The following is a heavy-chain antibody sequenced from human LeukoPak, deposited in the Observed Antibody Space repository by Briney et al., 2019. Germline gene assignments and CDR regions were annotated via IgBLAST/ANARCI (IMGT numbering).Heavy chain of an antibody. CDR3: AKNRGAGSHYYYHMNV. J-gene: IGHJ6*03. CDR1: GFTFTNYA. V-gene: IGHV3-23*01. CDR2: ISAGGDII. Sequence: PGGSLRLSCTASGFTFTNYAMSWVRQAPGKGLEWVSDISAGGDIINYAVSVMGRFTISRDNSENTMYLQMNSLRAEDTAVYYCAKNRGAGSHYYYHMNVWGKGTTVTVSS. D-gene: IGHD1-26*01.